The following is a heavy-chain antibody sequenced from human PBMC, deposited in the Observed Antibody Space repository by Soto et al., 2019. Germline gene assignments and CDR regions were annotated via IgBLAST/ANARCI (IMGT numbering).Heavy chain of an antibody. CDR2: IYHTGST. Sequence: SETLSLTCSVSGVSISSGDNFWSWIRQPPGKAPEFMGYIYHTGSTYYNPSLQRRITMSLDLSKNQFSLRLTSVTAADTALYYCARAGFNRVWFPFDHWGQGALVTVS. D-gene: IGHD6-19*01. CDR3: ARAGFNRVWFPFDH. V-gene: IGHV4-30-4*01. J-gene: IGHJ4*02. CDR1: GVSISSGDNF.